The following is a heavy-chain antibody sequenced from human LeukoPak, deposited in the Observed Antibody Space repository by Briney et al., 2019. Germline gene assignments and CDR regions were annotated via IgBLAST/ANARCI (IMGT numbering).Heavy chain of an antibody. J-gene: IGHJ4*02. CDR3: AKAPVTTCRGAYRYPFDC. CDR1: GFTLSSYA. CDR2: ISDSGNT. Sequence: PGGSLRLSCAASGFTLSSYAMSWVRQAPGKGLEWVSAISDSGNTYHADSVKGRFTISRDSSKNTLVLQMNRLRPEDAAVYYCAKAPVTTCRGAYRYPFDCWGQGTLVTVSS. D-gene: IGHD2-15*01. V-gene: IGHV3-23*01.